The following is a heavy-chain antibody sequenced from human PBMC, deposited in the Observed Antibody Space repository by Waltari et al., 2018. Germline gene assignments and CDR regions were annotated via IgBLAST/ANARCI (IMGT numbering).Heavy chain of an antibody. V-gene: IGHV3-48*04. CDR3: APRPGIAAAGDF. Sequence: EVQLVESGGGLVQPGGSLRLSCAASGFTFSSYSMNWFRQAPGKGLEWVSYISSSSSTIKYADSVKGRFTISRDNAKNSLYLQMNSLRAEDTAVYYCAPRPGIAAAGDFWGQGTLVTVSS. J-gene: IGHJ4*02. CDR2: ISSSSSTI. CDR1: GFTFSSYS. D-gene: IGHD6-13*01.